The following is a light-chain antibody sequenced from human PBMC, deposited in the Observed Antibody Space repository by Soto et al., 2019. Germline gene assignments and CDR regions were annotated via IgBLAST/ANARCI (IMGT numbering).Light chain of an antibody. V-gene: IGKV1-5*01. CDR3: QQYNSYRT. CDR1: QSISSW. Sequence: DIQMTQSPSALSASVGDRVTITCRASQSISSWLVWYQQKPGKAPKLLIYDASSLKSGVPSRFSGSGSGTEFTLTISSLQPDDFATYYCQQYNSYRTFGQGTKVEIK. CDR2: DAS. J-gene: IGKJ1*01.